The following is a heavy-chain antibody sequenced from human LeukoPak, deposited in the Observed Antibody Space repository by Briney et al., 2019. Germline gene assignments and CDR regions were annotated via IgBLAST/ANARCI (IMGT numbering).Heavy chain of an antibody. CDR3: AKDLDNIAATQFDY. CDR1: GFTFSSYA. CDR2: ISYDGSNK. Sequence: GRSLRLSCAASGFTFSSYAMHWVRQAPGKGLEWVAVISYDGSNKYYADSVKGRFTISRDNSKNTLYLQMNSLRAEDTAVYYCAKDLDNIAATQFDYWGQGTLVTVSS. D-gene: IGHD6-13*01. V-gene: IGHV3-30-3*01. J-gene: IGHJ4*02.